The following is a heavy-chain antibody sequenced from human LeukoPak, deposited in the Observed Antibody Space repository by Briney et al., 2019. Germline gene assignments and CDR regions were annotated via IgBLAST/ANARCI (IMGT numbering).Heavy chain of an antibody. V-gene: IGHV4-39*07. CDR2: IYHTGST. J-gene: IGHJ3*02. CDR3: ARGASGTLYDAFDI. CDR1: GGSISSSSYY. Sequence: SETLSLTCTVSGGSISSSSYYWVWIRQPPGKGLEWIGSIYHTGSTSYYPSLKSRVTISVDTSKNHLSLKVNSVTAADTAVYYCARGASGTLYDAFDIWGQGTMVTVSS. D-gene: IGHD1-26*01.